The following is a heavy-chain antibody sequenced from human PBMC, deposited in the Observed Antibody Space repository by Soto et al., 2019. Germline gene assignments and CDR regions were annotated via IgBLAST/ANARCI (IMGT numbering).Heavy chain of an antibody. V-gene: IGHV4-30-4*01. J-gene: IGHJ4*02. CDR3: VRGRGYYYDGSGYYFDN. CDR1: GGSITSGDFY. Sequence: QLQESGPGLVKPAQTLSLTCTVSGGSITSGDFYWSWIRQPPGKGLEWIGYIYHSGSTNYIPSLKSRVTISLDTSKKQFSLKLNSVTAADTAVYYCVRGRGYYYDGSGYYFDNWGQGTLVTVSS. CDR2: IYHSGST. D-gene: IGHD3-22*01.